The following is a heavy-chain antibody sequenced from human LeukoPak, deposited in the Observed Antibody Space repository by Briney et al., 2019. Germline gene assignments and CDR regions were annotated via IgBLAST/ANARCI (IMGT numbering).Heavy chain of an antibody. CDR3: ARDRRSYYYYYGMDV. CDR2: IYYSGST. Sequence: SETLSLTCTVSGGSISSYYWSWIRQPPGKGLEWIGYIYYSGSTNYNPSLKSRVTISVDTSKNQFSLKLSSVTAADTAVYYCARDRRSYYYYYGMDVWGQGTTGTVSS. J-gene: IGHJ6*02. CDR1: GGSISSYY. D-gene: IGHD6-6*01. V-gene: IGHV4-59*01.